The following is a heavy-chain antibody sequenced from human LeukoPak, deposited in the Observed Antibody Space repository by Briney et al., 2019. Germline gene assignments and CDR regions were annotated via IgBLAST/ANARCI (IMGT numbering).Heavy chain of an antibody. CDR2: VNHSGST. J-gene: IGHJ4*02. V-gene: IGHV4-34*01. CDR1: GXSFSGYY. Sequence: PSETLSLTCAVYGXSFSGYYWNWIRQPPGKGLEWIGEVNHSGSTNYNPSLKSRVTISVDMSKNQFSLKVSSVTAADTAVYYCARDRACSNGVCSYFDYWGQGTVVTVSS. CDR3: ARDRACSNGVCSYFDY. D-gene: IGHD2-8*01.